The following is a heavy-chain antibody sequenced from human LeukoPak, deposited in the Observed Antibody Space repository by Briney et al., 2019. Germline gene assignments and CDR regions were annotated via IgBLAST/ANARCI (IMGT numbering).Heavy chain of an antibody. J-gene: IGHJ4*02. Sequence: EXXXPXXAVXXGXXXGYXXXXIRQPPGKGLEWIGEINHSGSTNYSPSLKSRVTISVDTSKNQFSLKLSSVTAADTAVYYCARGKIVPRIWGQGTLVTVSS. D-gene: IGHD1-26*01. CDR2: INHSGST. CDR3: ARGKIVPRI. CDR1: XGXXXGYX. V-gene: IGHV4-34*01.